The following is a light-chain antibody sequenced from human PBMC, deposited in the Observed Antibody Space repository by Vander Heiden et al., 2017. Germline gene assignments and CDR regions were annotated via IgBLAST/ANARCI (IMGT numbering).Light chain of an antibody. J-gene: IGKJ4*01. CDR1: QSVSSN. CDR2: GAS. CDR3: QQYSDSTPLT. V-gene: IGKV3-15*01. Sequence: VMTLSPATLSVSPGERATLSCRASQSVSSNLAWYQQKPGQAPRLLIYGASTRATGIPARISGSGSGTECTLTISGLQSEDGAVLDWQQYSDSTPLTFGGGTKVEIK.